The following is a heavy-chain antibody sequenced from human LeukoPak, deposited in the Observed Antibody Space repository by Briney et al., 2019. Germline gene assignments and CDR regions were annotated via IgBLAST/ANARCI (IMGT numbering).Heavy chain of an antibody. V-gene: IGHV3-21*04. J-gene: IGHJ5*02. D-gene: IGHD3-10*01. CDR1: GFTFSSYS. Sequence: GGSLRLSCAASGFTFSSYSMNWVRQAPGKGLEWVSSISSSSSYIYYADSVKGRFTISRDNSKNMLHLQMNSLRAEDTAVYYCARGFNRGFDPWGQGTLVIVSS. CDR2: ISSSSSYI. CDR3: ARGFNRGFDP.